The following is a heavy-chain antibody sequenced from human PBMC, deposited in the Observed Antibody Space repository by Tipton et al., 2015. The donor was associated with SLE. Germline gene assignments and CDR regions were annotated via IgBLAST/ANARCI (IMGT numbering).Heavy chain of an antibody. D-gene: IGHD4-17*01. CDR2: IYYTGST. CDR1: GGSFIGSTYY. V-gene: IGHV4-39*07. Sequence: TLSLTCTVSGGSFIGSTYYWGLIRQSPGKGLEWIGSIYYTGSTSYNPSLKSRVTLSVDTSKNQFSLKVTSVTAADTAVYYCARDYGEPPYYFDHWGQGTLVTVYS. CDR3: ARDYGEPPYYFDH. J-gene: IGHJ4*02.